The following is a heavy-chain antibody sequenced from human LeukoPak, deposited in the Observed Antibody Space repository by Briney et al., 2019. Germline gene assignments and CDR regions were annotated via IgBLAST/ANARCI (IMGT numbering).Heavy chain of an antibody. D-gene: IGHD2-2*01. CDR3: AREGCSSTSCFPHNWFDP. J-gene: IGHJ5*02. Sequence: GRSLRLSCAASGFTVSSNYMSWVRQAPGKGLEWVSVIYSGGSTYYADSVKGRFTISRDNSKNTLYLQMNSLRAEDTAVYYCAREGCSSTSCFPHNWFDPWGQGTLVTVSS. CDR2: IYSGGST. V-gene: IGHV3-66*01. CDR1: GFTVSSNY.